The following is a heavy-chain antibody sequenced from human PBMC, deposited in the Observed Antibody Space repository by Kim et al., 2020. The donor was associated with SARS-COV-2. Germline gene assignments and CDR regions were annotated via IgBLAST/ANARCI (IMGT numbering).Heavy chain of an antibody. J-gene: IGHJ4*02. V-gene: IGHV4-59*01. D-gene: IGHD6-13*01. CDR3: ARVGLLGAAGYYFDY. Sequence: PSLTSRVTISVDTSKNQFSLKLSSVTAADTAVYYCARVGLLGAAGYYFDYWGQGTLVTVSS.